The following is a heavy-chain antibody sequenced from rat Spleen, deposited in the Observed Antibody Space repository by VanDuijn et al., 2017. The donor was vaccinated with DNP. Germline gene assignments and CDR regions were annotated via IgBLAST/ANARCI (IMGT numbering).Heavy chain of an antibody. CDR3: AKGMYTTGWGAY. Sequence: EVKLVESGGGLVQPGRSLKLSCAASGFNFNDYWMGWVRQAPGKGLEWIGQINKDSSTITYIPSLKDKFTISRDNDQNTLYLQMSKLGSEDTAIYYCAKGMYTTGWGAYWGQGTLVTVSS. D-gene: IGHD1-6*01. CDR1: GFNFNDYW. CDR2: INKDSSTI. V-gene: IGHV4-2*01. J-gene: IGHJ3*01.